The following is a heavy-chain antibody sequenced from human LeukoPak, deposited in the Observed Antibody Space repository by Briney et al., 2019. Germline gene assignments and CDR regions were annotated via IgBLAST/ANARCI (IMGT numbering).Heavy chain of an antibody. CDR2: IRAKSGGT. V-gene: IGHV1-2*02. Sequence: ASVKVSWKASGYTFTDYYIHWLRQAPGQGLEWMGGIRAKSGGTQYAQKFRGRVTMTSDTSISTSYMELSRLRSDDTAVYYCARVKMYEGEDAFDIWGQGTMVTVSS. CDR3: ARVKMYEGEDAFDI. J-gene: IGHJ3*02. D-gene: IGHD3-10*01. CDR1: GYTFTDYY.